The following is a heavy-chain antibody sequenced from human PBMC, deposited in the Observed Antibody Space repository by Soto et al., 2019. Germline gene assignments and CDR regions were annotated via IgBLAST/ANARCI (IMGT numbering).Heavy chain of an antibody. CDR3: ASWGRLRSTSFDY. V-gene: IGHV1-2*02. Sequence: GSVKVSCKACGYPLTGYYMHRVRRAPGQGLEWMGWINPNSGGTNYAQKFQGRVTMTRDTSISTAYMELSRLRSDDTAVYYCASWGRLRSTSFDYWGQGTLVTVSS. CDR1: GYPLTGYY. D-gene: IGHD3-16*01. J-gene: IGHJ4*02. CDR2: INPNSGGT.